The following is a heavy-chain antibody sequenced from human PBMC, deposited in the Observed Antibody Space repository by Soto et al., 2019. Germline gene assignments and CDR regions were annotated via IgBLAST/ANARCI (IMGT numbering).Heavy chain of an antibody. CDR2: ISWNSGSI. J-gene: IGHJ6*02. D-gene: IGHD1-26*01. Sequence: GGSLRLSCAASGFTFVDYAMPGVRQAPGKGLEWVSGISWNSGSIGYADSVKGRFTISRDNAKNSLYLQMNSLRAEDTALYYCAKELGRYYYYGMDVWGQGTTVTVSS. CDR3: AKELGRYYYYGMDV. CDR1: GFTFVDYA. V-gene: IGHV3-9*01.